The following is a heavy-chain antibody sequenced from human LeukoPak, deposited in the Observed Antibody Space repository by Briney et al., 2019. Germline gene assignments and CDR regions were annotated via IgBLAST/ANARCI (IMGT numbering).Heavy chain of an antibody. J-gene: IGHJ4*02. V-gene: IGHV3-30-3*01. CDR2: ISYGGSNK. CDR1: GFTFSSYA. D-gene: IGHD4-17*01. CDR3: ARDASADYGDPLYFDY. Sequence: TGGPLRLSCAASGFTFSSYAMHWVRQAPGKGLEWVAVISYGGSNKYYADSVKGRFTISRDNSKNTLYLQTNSLRAEDTAMYYCARDASADYGDPLYFDYWGQGTLVTVSS.